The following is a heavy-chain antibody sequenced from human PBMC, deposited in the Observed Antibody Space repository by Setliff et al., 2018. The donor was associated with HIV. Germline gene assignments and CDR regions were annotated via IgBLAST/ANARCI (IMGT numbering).Heavy chain of an antibody. V-gene: IGHV3-7*01. CDR3: ARDSRYFEMDWWFDP. Sequence: GGSLRLSCAASGFTFSKTWMTWVRQAPGKGLEWVANIKQDGSEKYYVDSVKGRFTISRDNAKNSLYLQMNSLRGEDTAVYYCARDSRYFEMDWWFDPWGQGTLVTVSS. CDR2: IKQDGSEK. CDR1: GFTFSKTW. J-gene: IGHJ5*02. D-gene: IGHD3-9*01.